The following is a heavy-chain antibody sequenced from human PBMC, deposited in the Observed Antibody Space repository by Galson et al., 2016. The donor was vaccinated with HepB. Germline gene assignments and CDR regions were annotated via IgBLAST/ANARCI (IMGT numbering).Heavy chain of an antibody. J-gene: IGHJ4*02. CDR3: ASVLLGYCSGGRCYYTYFDS. V-gene: IGHV1-69*13. D-gene: IGHD2-15*01. Sequence: SVKVSCKASGGTFSSYAITWVRQAPGQGLELMGGIIPTFGTANHAQKFQGRVTITADESTSTAYMELSSLRSEDTAVYYCASVLLGYCSGGRCYYTYFDSWGQGTLVTVSS. CDR2: IIPTFGTA. CDR1: GGTFSSYA.